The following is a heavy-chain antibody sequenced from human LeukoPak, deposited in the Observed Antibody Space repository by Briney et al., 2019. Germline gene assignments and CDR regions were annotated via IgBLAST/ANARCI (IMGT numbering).Heavy chain of an antibody. CDR3: ARGLYFSY. CDR2: ISTSGSTI. CDR1: GFTLSSYE. V-gene: IGHV3-48*03. D-gene: IGHD3-9*01. Sequence: PGGAPRLSCAAPGFTLSSYEMTRVRQAPGEGLEWVSYISTSGSTIYYADSVKGRFTISRDNAKNSLYLHMNSLRAEDTAVYYCARGLYFSYWGQGTLLTVSS. J-gene: IGHJ4*02.